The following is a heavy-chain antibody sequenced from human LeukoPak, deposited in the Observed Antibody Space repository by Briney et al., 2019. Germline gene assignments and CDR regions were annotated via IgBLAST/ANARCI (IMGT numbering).Heavy chain of an antibody. J-gene: IGHJ5*02. CDR2: ISIYHGNR. V-gene: IGHV1-18*01. Sequence: GASVKVSCKASGYTFTNYGISWVRQAPRQGIEWVAWISIYHGNREYAQKRRGRVTMTTDTSTSTAYMELRSLRSDDTAVYYCARITYDFWSGYYMPDDPWGQGTLVTVSS. CDR1: GYTFTNYG. D-gene: IGHD3-3*01. CDR3: ARITYDFWSGYYMPDDP.